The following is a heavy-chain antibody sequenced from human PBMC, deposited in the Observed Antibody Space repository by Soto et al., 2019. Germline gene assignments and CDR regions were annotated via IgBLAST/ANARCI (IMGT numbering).Heavy chain of an antibody. CDR3: ARVPIGDYDYYYMDV. Sequence: SETLSLTCTVSGGSISSYYWSWIRQPPGKGLEWIGYFYYSGSTNYNPSLKGRVTISVDTSKNQFSLKLSSVTAADTAVYYCARVPIGDYDYYYMDVWGKGTTVTVSS. CDR2: FYYSGST. V-gene: IGHV4-59*01. J-gene: IGHJ6*03. D-gene: IGHD4-17*01. CDR1: GGSISSYY.